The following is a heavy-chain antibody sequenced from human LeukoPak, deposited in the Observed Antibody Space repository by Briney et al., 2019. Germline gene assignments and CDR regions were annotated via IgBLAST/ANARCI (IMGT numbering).Heavy chain of an antibody. Sequence: PGGSLRLSCAASGFTFSNDWVTWVRESPGKGLGWVAIIKYDGSHKYHVDSARFTISRDNAKNSLYLQINDMRAEDTAVYYCAKGGHRQKEFWGQGTLVTVSS. D-gene: IGHD3-10*01. J-gene: IGHJ4*02. CDR2: IKYDGSHK. V-gene: IGHV3-7*01. CDR1: GFTFSNDW. CDR3: AKGGHRQKEF.